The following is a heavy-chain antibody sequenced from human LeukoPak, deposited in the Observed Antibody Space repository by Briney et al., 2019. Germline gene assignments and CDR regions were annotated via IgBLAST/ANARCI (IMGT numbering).Heavy chain of an antibody. CDR3: ARGMDTTLVS. Sequence: SGGSLRLSCAASGFTFSSYTMNWVRQAPGKGREWVSSISSSDTYISYADSLQGRFTISRDNAKNSLYLQLHSLRVEDTAVYYCARGMDTTLVSWGQGTLVTVSS. CDR1: GFTFSSYT. J-gene: IGHJ4*02. V-gene: IGHV3-21*01. D-gene: IGHD5-18*01. CDR2: ISSSDTYI.